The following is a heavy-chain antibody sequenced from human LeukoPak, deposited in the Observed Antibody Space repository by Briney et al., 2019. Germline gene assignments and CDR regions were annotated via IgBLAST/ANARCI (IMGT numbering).Heavy chain of an antibody. CDR2: INTDGSST. CDR1: GFTFSSYW. Sequence: GGSLRLSCAASGFTFSSYWMHWVRQAPGKGLVWVSRINTDGSSTSYADSVKGRFTISRDNSKNTLYLQMNSLRAEDTAVYYCATLSGSYTGYFDYWGQGTLVTVSS. D-gene: IGHD1-26*01. CDR3: ATLSGSYTGYFDY. V-gene: IGHV3-74*01. J-gene: IGHJ4*02.